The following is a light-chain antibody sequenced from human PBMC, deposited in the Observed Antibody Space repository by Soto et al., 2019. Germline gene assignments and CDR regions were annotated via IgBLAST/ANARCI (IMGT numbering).Light chain of an antibody. V-gene: IGKV3-11*01. CDR2: DAY. CDR3: QQSSNWPPIN. Sequence: EFLLTPSPGTLFFSPGGRATPLRRASQTVRNNYLAWYQTTPGQAPRLLIYDAYNRATGIPARFSGSGSGTDFTLTIRGLEPEDFAVYDCQQSSNWPPINCGQGTRLEIK. J-gene: IGKJ5*01. CDR1: QTVRNNY.